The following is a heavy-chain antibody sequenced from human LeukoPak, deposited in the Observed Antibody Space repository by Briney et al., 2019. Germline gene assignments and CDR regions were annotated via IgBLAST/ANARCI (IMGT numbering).Heavy chain of an antibody. J-gene: IGHJ6*03. D-gene: IGHD7-27*01. CDR3: ARDGEGTGDRYYYYMDV. CDR2: IYHSGST. CDR1: GYSISSGSC. V-gene: IGHV4-38-2*02. Sequence: SETLSLTCTVSGYSISSGSCWGWIRQPPGEGLDWIGSIYHSGSTFYNPSLKSRVTISVDTSKNQFSLKLSSVTAADTAVYYCARDGEGTGDRYYYYMDVWGKGTTVTISS.